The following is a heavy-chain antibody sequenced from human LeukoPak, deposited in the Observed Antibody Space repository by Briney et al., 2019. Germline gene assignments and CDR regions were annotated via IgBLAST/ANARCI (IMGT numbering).Heavy chain of an antibody. D-gene: IGHD5-24*01. J-gene: IGHJ6*02. Sequence: GGSLRPSCAASGFTFSSYAMSWVRQAPGKGLEWVAAISGSGGSTYFADSVKGRFTISRDNSKNTLYLQMNSLRAGDTAVYYCAKTSSIARDGYNNNYYYYGMDVWGQGTTVTVSS. CDR3: AKTSSIARDGYNNNYYYYGMDV. CDR2: ISGSGGST. CDR1: GFTFSSYA. V-gene: IGHV3-23*01.